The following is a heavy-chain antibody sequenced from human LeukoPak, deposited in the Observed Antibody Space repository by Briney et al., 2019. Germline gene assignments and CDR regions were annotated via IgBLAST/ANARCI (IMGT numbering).Heavy chain of an antibody. CDR2: IIPIFGTG. Sequence: SVKVSCKVSGGTFSTYSINWVRQAPGQGLEWMGGIIPIFGTGNPAQKFQDRVTITADAYTRTAFMELSSLRSEDTAVYYCATDAPSETVMVSAFDMWGQGTMVTV. V-gene: IGHV1-69*13. CDR1: GGTFSTYS. CDR3: ATDAPSETVMVSAFDM. J-gene: IGHJ3*02. D-gene: IGHD5-18*01.